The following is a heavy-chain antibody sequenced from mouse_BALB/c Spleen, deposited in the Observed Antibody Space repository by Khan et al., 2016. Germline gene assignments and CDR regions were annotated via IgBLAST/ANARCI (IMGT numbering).Heavy chain of an antibody. V-gene: IGHV1-54*01. CDR3: ASQYGSSYVGFAY. D-gene: IGHD1-1*01. CDR1: GYAFTDVL. Sequence: QVQLQQSGADLVRPGTSVKVSCKASGYAFTDVLIDWIKQRPGQGLDWIGVINPGSGSTNYNEKFKGKATLTADKSSSTAYMQLSSLTSDDSAAYFCASQYGSSYVGFAYWGQGTLVTVSA. CDR2: INPGSGST. J-gene: IGHJ3*01.